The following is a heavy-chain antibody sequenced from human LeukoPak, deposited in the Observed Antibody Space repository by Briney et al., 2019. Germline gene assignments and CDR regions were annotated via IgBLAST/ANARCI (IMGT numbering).Heavy chain of an antibody. J-gene: IGHJ4*02. V-gene: IGHV1-18*01. Sequence: ASVKVSCKASGYTFTSYGISWVRQAPGQGLEWMGWISAYNGNTNYAQKLQGRVTMTTDTSTSTAYMELRSLRSDDTAVYYCARDMRPNYFIAVDETCDYWGQGTLVTVSS. CDR3: ARDMRPNYFIAVDETCDY. D-gene: IGHD6-19*01. CDR1: GYTFTSYG. CDR2: ISAYNGNT.